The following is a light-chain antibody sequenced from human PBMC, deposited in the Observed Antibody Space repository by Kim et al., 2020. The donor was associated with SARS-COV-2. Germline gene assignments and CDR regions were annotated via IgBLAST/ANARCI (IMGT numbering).Light chain of an antibody. J-gene: IGKJ1*01. CDR2: KAS. CDR1: QSISSW. Sequence: SASVGDRVTITGRASQSISSWLAWYHQKPGKATKLLIYKASSLESGVPSRFSGSGSGTEFTLTISSLQPDDFATYYCQQYNSYWTFGQGTKVDIK. CDR3: QQYNSYWT. V-gene: IGKV1-5*03.